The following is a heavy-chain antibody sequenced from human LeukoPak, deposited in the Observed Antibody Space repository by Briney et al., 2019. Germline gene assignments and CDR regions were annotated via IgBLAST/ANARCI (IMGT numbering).Heavy chain of an antibody. CDR1: DDSMSSHY. CDR3: ARLHRSGVYFDY. J-gene: IGHJ4*02. V-gene: IGHV4-59*11. CDR2: VSYSGST. Sequence: SETLSLTCAVSDDSMSSHYWSWIRQPPGKGLEWIGYVSYSGSTNYNPSLKSRVTISIDTSKNQISLNLSSVTAADTAVYYCARLHRSGVYFDYWGQGTLVTVSS. D-gene: IGHD3-10*01.